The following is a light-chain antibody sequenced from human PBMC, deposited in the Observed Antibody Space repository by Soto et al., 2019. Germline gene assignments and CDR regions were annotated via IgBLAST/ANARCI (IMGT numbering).Light chain of an antibody. Sequence: ETVLTQSPGTLSFSPGERATLSCRASQNIGSSYLAWSQQKPGQAPRLLIYGASNRATGIPERFSGSGSGTDFTLTISSLEPDDSAVYYCQQYAGSPYTFGQGTKLEIK. J-gene: IGKJ2*01. CDR2: GAS. V-gene: IGKV3-20*01. CDR3: QQYAGSPYT. CDR1: QNIGSSY.